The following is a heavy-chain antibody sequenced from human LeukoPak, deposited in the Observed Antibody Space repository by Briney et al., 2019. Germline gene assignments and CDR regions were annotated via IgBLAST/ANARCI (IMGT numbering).Heavy chain of an antibody. V-gene: IGHV4-38-2*01. J-gene: IGHJ4*02. CDR3: ARNDSSGYFDY. CDR2: IYYSGST. Sequence: PSETLSLTCAVSGYSISSGYYWGWIRQPPGKGLEWIGSIYYSGSTHYHPSLKSRVTISVDTSQNQFSLKLSSVTAADTAVYYCARNDSSGYFDYWGQGTLVTVSS. D-gene: IGHD3-22*01. CDR1: GYSISSGYY.